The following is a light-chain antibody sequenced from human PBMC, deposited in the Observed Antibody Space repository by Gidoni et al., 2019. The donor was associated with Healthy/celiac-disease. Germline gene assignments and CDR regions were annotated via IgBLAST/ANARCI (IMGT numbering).Light chain of an antibody. V-gene: IGKV3-20*01. CDR3: QQYGSSPRT. CDR2: GAS. J-gene: IGKJ1*01. CDR1: QSVSSSY. Sequence: EIVLTQSPGTLSLSPGARATLSCRASQSVSSSYLAWYQQKPGQAPRLLIYGASSRATGIPDRFSGSVSGTDFTLTISRLEPEDFAVYYCQQYGSSPRTFXQXTKVEIK.